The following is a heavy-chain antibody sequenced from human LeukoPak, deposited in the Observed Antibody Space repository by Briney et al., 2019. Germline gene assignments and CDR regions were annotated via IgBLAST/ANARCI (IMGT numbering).Heavy chain of an antibody. CDR1: GASISSGDSS. CDR2: MSHSGTT. D-gene: IGHD6-13*01. J-gene: IGHJ3*02. V-gene: IGHV4-30-2*01. CDR3: ARGMRAAAAHDAFDI. Sequence: PSQTLSLTCAVSGASISSGDSSWTWIRQPPGKGLEWIGYMSHSGTTYFHPSLKSRVTISVDRSKNQFSLKLSSVTAADTAVYYCARGMRAAAAHDAFDIWGQGTMVTVSS.